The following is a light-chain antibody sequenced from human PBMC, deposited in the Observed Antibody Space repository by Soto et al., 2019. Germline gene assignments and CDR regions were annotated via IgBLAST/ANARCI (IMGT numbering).Light chain of an antibody. CDR1: YCDIGDYNY. Sequence: QSALTQPPSASGSPGQSVTISCAGTYCDIGDYNYVSWYQQHPGKVPKLIISEVSKRPSGVPDRFSGSKSGYTASLTVSDLQPADEAVYYCSSYSGTNSNVIFGGGTKLTVL. CDR3: SSYSGTNSNVI. V-gene: IGLV2-8*01. CDR2: EVS. J-gene: IGLJ2*01.